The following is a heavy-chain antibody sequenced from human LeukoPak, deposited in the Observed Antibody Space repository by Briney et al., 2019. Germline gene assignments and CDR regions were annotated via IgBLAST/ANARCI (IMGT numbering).Heavy chain of an antibody. CDR2: FDPEDGET. CDR3: AREQYSNYVDL. V-gene: IGHV1-24*01. CDR1: GYTLTELS. J-gene: IGHJ4*02. Sequence: GASVKVSCKVSGYTLTELSMHWVRQAPGKGLEWMGGFDPEDGETIYAQKFQGRVTMTRDTSTSTVYMELSSLRSEDTAVYYCAREQYSNYVDLWGQGTLVTVSS. D-gene: IGHD4-11*01.